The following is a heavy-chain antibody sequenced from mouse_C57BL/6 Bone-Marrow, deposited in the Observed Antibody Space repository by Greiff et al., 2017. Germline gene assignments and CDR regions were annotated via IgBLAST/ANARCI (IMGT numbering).Heavy chain of an antibody. CDR3: ARGGDDDSSGYTPDWFAY. J-gene: IGHJ3*01. Sequence: VQLQQSGAELVKPGASVKLSCTASGFNIKDYYMHWVKQRTEQGLEWIGRIDPEDGETKYAPKFQGKATITADTSSNTAYLQLSSLTSEDTAVYYWARGGDDDSSGYTPDWFAYWGQGTLVTVSA. CDR1: GFNIKDYY. CDR2: IDPEDGET. D-gene: IGHD3-2*02. V-gene: IGHV14-2*01.